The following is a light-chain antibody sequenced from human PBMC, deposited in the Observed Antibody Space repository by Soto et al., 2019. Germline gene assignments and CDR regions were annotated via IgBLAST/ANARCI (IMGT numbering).Light chain of an antibody. Sequence: EIVLTQSPGTLSLSPGEIATLSFSASQSVSSSYLAWYQQKPGQAPRLLISGASSRATGIPDRFTGGGSGTDFTLTISRLEPEDFAVYYCQQYGSSPRTFGQGTKVDIK. J-gene: IGKJ1*01. CDR3: QQYGSSPRT. V-gene: IGKV3-20*01. CDR1: QSVSSSY. CDR2: GAS.